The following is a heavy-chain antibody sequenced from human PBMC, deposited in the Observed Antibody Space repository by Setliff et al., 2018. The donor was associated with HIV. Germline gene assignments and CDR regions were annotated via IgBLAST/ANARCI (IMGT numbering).Heavy chain of an antibody. V-gene: IGHV3-7*03. CDR1: RFTFIEFW. D-gene: IGHD4-4*01. Sequence: GGSLRLSCAASRFTFIEFWMNWVRQAPGKGLEWVANINKEGNEKNHLDSVRGRFIISRDSAGNSVYLQMNDLRVEDTAVYYCARGHYSSSAGWGQGTLVTVS. J-gene: IGHJ4*02. CDR3: ARGHYSSSAG. CDR2: INKEGNEK.